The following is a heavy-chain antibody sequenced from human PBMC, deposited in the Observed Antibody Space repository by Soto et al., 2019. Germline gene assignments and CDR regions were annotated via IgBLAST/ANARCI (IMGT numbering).Heavy chain of an antibody. CDR1: GFTFSNYG. CDR2: ISYDGDRK. D-gene: IGHD6-19*01. V-gene: IGHV3-30*18. CDR3: AKDRAHTAVAGTFDY. J-gene: IGHJ4*02. Sequence: GGSLRLSCAASGFTFSNYGMHWVCQAPGKGLEWVAVISYDGDRKYYADSVKGRFTISRDNSRDTLYMQTNSLRPEDTAVYYCAKDRAHTAVAGTFDYWGQGTLVTVSS.